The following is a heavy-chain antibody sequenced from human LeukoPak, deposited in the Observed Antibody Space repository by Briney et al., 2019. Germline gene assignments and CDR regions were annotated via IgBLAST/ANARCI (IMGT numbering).Heavy chain of an antibody. J-gene: IGHJ4*02. D-gene: IGHD3-22*01. V-gene: IGHV3-74*01. CDR3: ARSSGYYRPFDY. CDR1: GIIFSNYW. CDR2: INRDGSST. Sequence: GGSLRLSCAASGIIFSNYWMHWVRQAPEKGLVWVSRINRDGSSTSYADSVKGRFTISRDNSKNTLYLQMNSLRAEDTAVYYCARSSGYYRPFDYWGQGTLVTVSS.